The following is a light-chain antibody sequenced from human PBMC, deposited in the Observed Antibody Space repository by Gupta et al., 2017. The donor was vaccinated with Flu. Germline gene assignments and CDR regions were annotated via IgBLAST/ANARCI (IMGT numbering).Light chain of an antibody. CDR1: SSDLGGYNY. CDR3: SSDTNTNTLYV. J-gene: IGLJ2*01. Sequence: QSALTQPASVSGSPGQSITISCTGTSSDLGGYNYVSWYQQHAGKAPKLMIFEVSNRPSGVSNRFSGSKSGNTAYLNISGLQAEDEADYYCSSDTNTNTLYVFGGGTKLTVL. CDR2: EVS. V-gene: IGLV2-14*01.